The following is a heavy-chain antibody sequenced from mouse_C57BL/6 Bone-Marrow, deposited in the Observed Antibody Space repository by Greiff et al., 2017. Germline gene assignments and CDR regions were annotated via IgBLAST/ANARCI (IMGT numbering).Heavy chain of an antibody. CDR2: IDPENGDT. V-gene: IGHV14-4*01. Sequence: DVKLVESGAELVRPGASVKLSCTASGFNIKDDYMHWVKQRPEQGLEWIGWIDPENGDTEYASKFQGKATITADTSSNTAYLQLSSLTSEDTAVYYCTREAWFAYWGQGTLVTVSA. CDR1: GFNIKDDY. CDR3: TREAWFAY. J-gene: IGHJ3*01.